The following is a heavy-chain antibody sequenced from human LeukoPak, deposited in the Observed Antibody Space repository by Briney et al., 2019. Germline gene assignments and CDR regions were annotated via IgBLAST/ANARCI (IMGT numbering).Heavy chain of an antibody. D-gene: IGHD2-15*01. CDR3: ATDRGWFFDN. V-gene: IGHV3-30*03. CDR2: ISHDGTVT. Sequence: GGSLRLSCAASGFTFSNYGMQWVRQAPGKGLEWVAVISHDGTVTHYADSVKGRFTISRDSSKNTLYLQMNSLRDEDTAVYYCATDRGWFFDNWGQGTLVTVAS. CDR1: GFTFSNYG. J-gene: IGHJ4*02.